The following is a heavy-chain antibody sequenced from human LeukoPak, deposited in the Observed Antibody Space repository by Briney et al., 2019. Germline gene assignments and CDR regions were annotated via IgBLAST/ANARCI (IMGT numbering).Heavy chain of an antibody. Sequence: SAVKVSFKASGYTFTSYGISGVRQAPGQGGEWMGWISAYNCNTNYAQKLQGRGTMTTDTSTSTAYMELRSLRSDDPAVYYCARDNPDILTGYPFDYWGQGTLVTVSS. CDR3: ARDNPDILTGYPFDY. V-gene: IGHV1-18*01. CDR1: GYTFTSYG. D-gene: IGHD3-9*01. J-gene: IGHJ4*02. CDR2: ISAYNCNT.